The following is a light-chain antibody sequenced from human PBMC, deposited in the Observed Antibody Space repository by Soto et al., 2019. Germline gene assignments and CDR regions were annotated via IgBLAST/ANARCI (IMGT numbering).Light chain of an antibody. CDR3: AAWDDNLSGFYG. Sequence: QSVLTQPPSVSGAPGQRVTISCTGSSSNIGAGYDVNWYQHLPGRAPKLLIYGHNQRPSGVPDRFSGSKSGTSASLAISGLQSEDEAEYYCAAWDDNLSGFYGFGTGTKVTVL. CDR1: SSNIGAGYD. V-gene: IGLV1-44*01. CDR2: GHN. J-gene: IGLJ1*01.